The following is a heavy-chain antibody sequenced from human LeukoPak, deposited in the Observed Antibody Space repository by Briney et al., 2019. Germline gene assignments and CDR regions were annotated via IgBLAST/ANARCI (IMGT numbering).Heavy chain of an antibody. J-gene: IGHJ4*02. V-gene: IGHV3-74*01. CDR1: GFTFNNYW. Sequence: GGSLRLSCAASGFTFNNYWMHWVRQAPGKGLVWVSRIKSDGQITTYADSVKGRFTISRDNAKNSLYLQMNSLRAEDTALYYCARAIGVTCISTSCYSFDYWGQGTLVTVSS. CDR3: ARAIGVTCISTSCYSFDY. D-gene: IGHD2-2*02. CDR2: IKSDGQIT.